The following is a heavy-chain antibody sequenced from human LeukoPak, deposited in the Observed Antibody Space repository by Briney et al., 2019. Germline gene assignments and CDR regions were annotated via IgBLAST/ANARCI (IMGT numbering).Heavy chain of an antibody. J-gene: IGHJ3*02. CDR2: IYYSGST. CDR3: ARESSRNAFDI. V-gene: IGHV4-59*01. Sequence: SDTLSLTCTVSGGSISSYYWIWLRQPPGKGLEWIGYIYYSGSTNYNPSLKSRVTISVDTSKNQFSLKLSSVTAADTAVYYCARESSRNAFDIWGQGTMVTVSS. CDR1: GGSISSYY.